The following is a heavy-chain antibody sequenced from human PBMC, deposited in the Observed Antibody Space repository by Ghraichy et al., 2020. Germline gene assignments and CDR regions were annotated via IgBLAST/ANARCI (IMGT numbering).Heavy chain of an antibody. CDR2: ISSSTTTM. D-gene: IGHD3-10*01. CDR1: GFTFSSYE. Sequence: GGSLRLSCAASGFTFSSYEMSWVRQAPGKRLEWVSYISSSTTTMYYADSVKGRFTISRDNAKNSLYLQMNSLRAEDTAVYYCARYFYASGRHFDYWGQGTLVTVAS. V-gene: IGHV3-48*03. CDR3: ARYFYASGRHFDY. J-gene: IGHJ4*02.